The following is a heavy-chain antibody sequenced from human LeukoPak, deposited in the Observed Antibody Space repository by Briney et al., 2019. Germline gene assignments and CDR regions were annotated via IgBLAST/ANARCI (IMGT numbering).Heavy chain of an antibody. J-gene: IGHJ3*02. V-gene: IGHV3-21*01. Sequence: GGSLRLSCAASGLTFSSYSMNWVRQAPGKGLEWVSSISSSSSYIYYADSVKGRFTISRDNATNSLYLQMNSLRAEDTAVYYCARPTVEMATTDALDIWGQGTMVTVSS. D-gene: IGHD5-24*01. CDR1: GLTFSSYS. CDR3: ARPTVEMATTDALDI. CDR2: ISSSSSYI.